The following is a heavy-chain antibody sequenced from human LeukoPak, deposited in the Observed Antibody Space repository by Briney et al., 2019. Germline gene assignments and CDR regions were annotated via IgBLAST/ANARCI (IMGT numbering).Heavy chain of an antibody. Sequence: SVKVSCKASGGTFSSYAISWVRQAPGQGLEWTGRIIPIFGTANYAQKFQGRVTITTDESTSTAYMELSSLRSEDTAVYYCARGRSYGDYPDYFDYWGQGTLVTVSS. CDR2: IIPIFGTA. CDR3: ARGRSYGDYPDYFDY. D-gene: IGHD4-17*01. J-gene: IGHJ4*02. CDR1: GGTFSSYA. V-gene: IGHV1-69*05.